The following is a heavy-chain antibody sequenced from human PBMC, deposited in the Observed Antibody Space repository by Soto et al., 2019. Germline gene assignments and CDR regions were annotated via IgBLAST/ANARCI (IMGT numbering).Heavy chain of an antibody. J-gene: IGHJ6*03. D-gene: IGHD2-8*01. CDR3: ARDSDVLMVYVPFGPDYYYYYMDV. Sequence: PGGSLRLSCAASGFTFSSYSMNWVRQAPGKGLEWVSSISSSSSYIYYADSVKGRFTISRDNAKNSLYLQMNSLRAEDTAVYYCARDSDVLMVYVPFGPDYYYYYMDVWGKGTKVTVSS. CDR2: ISSSSSYI. CDR1: GFTFSSYS. V-gene: IGHV3-21*01.